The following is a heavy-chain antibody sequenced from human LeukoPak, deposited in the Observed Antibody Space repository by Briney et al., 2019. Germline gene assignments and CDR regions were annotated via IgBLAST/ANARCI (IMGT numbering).Heavy chain of an antibody. J-gene: IGHJ3*02. V-gene: IGHV3-23*01. Sequence: PGGSLRLSCAASGFTFGSYAMSWVRQAPGKGLEWVSAISGSGGSTYYADSVKGRFTISRDNSKNTLYLQMNSLRAEDTAVYYCAKGTDSSSWSPNDAFDIWGQGTMVTVSS. CDR2: ISGSGGST. CDR1: GFTFGSYA. D-gene: IGHD6-13*01. CDR3: AKGTDSSSWSPNDAFDI.